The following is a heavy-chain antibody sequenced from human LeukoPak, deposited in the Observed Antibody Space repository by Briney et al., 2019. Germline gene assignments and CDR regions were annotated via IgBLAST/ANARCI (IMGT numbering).Heavy chain of an antibody. D-gene: IGHD3-10*01. V-gene: IGHV1-2*02. CDR2: INPKSGGT. J-gene: IGHJ4*02. CDR1: GYTFTGYY. CDR3: ARAYYGSGSYVDY. Sequence: ASVTVSCKASGYTFTGYYMHWVRQAPGQGLEGMGWINPKSGGTNYAQKFQGRVTMTRDTSISTAYMELSRLRSDDTAVYYCARAYYGSGSYVDYWGQGTLVTVSS.